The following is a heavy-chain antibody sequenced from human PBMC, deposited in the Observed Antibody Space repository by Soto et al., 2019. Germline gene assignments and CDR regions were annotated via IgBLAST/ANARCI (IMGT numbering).Heavy chain of an antibody. J-gene: IGHJ6*02. D-gene: IGHD2-2*01. Sequence: SETLSLTCTVSGGSVSSGSYYWGWIRQPPGKGLEWIGYIYYSGSTNYNPSLKSRVTISVDTSKNQFSLKLSSVTAAGTAVYYCARDRVTSPRGIYYYYYGMDVWGQGTTVTVSS. CDR1: GGSVSSGSYY. CDR3: ARDRVTSPRGIYYYYYGMDV. V-gene: IGHV4-61*01. CDR2: IYYSGST.